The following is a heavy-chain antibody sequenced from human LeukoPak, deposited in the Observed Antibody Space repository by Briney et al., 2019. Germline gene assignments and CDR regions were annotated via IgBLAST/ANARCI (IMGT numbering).Heavy chain of an antibody. V-gene: IGHV4-34*01. Sequence: SETLSLTCAVYGGSFSGYYWSWIRQPPGKGLEWIGEINHSGSTNYNPSLKSRVTISVDTSKNQFSLKLSSVTPADTAVYYCARDVDCGGNSNWGQGTLVTVSS. D-gene: IGHD4-23*01. J-gene: IGHJ4*02. CDR3: ARDVDCGGNSN. CDR1: GGSFSGYY. CDR2: INHSGST.